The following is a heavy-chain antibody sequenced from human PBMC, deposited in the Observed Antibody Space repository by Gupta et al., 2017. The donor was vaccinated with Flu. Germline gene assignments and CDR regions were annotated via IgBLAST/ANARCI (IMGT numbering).Heavy chain of an antibody. J-gene: IGHJ3*02. CDR2: ISAIGGNT. Sequence: VQLLESGGGLVQSGGSLIRPFCAAGFTFKSNAMIRVRQAPGKGLGGVSVISAIGGNTYYADSVRGRFNISRDNAKNTMHLQMNSLRAEDTAVYFCAKDRWGYCDNTRCDFDAFDIWGQGTMVTVSS. V-gene: IGHV3-23*01. D-gene: IGHD2-2*01. CDR3: AKDRWGYCDNTRCDFDAFDI. CDR1: GFTFKSNA.